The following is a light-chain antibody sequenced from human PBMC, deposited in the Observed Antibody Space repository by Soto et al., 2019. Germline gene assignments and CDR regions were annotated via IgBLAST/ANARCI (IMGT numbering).Light chain of an antibody. CDR2: AAS. CDR1: QGISNY. J-gene: IGKJ3*01. Sequence: DIQMTQSPSSLSASVGDRVTITCRASQGISNYLAWYQQKPGKVPKLLIYAASTLQSGVTSRFSGSGSGTDFTLTISSLQPEDVATSYCQKYSSAPPFTFGPGTKVDIK. CDR3: QKYSSAPPFT. V-gene: IGKV1-27*01.